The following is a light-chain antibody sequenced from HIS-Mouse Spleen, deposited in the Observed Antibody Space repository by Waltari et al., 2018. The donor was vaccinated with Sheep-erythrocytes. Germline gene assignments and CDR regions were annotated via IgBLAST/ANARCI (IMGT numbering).Light chain of an antibody. CDR2: AAS. CDR1: QGISSY. V-gene: IGKV1-8*01. J-gene: IGKJ2*01. Sequence: AIRMTQSPSSLSASTGDRVTIPCRASQGISSYLAWYQQKPGKAPKLLIYAASTLQSGVPSRFSGSGSGTNFTLTISCLQSEDFATDYCQQYYSYPYTFGQGTKLEIK. CDR3: QQYYSYPYT.